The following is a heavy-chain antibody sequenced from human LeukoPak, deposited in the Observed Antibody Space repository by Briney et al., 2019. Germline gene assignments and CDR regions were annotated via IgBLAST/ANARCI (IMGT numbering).Heavy chain of an antibody. Sequence: GGSLRLSCAASGFTFSSYAVSWVRQAPGKGLEWVSAISGSGGSTYYADSVKGRFTISRDNSKNTLYLQMNSLRAEDTAVYYCARDYYDSSGYYSLSNWFDPWGQGTLVTVSS. CDR1: GFTFSSYA. CDR2: ISGSGGST. D-gene: IGHD3-22*01. J-gene: IGHJ5*02. V-gene: IGHV3-23*01. CDR3: ARDYYDSSGYYSLSNWFDP.